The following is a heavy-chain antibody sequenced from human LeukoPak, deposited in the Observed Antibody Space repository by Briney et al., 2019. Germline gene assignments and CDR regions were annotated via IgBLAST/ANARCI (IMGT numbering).Heavy chain of an antibody. CDR2: ISYDGSNK. CDR1: GFTFSSYG. Sequence: GGSLRLSCAASGFTFSSYGMHWVRQAPGKGLEWVAVISYDGSNKYYADSVKGRFTISRDNSKNTLYLQMNSLRAKDTAVYYCAILGAARLRVFDYWGQGTLVTVSS. D-gene: IGHD6-6*01. V-gene: IGHV3-30*03. J-gene: IGHJ4*02. CDR3: AILGAARLRVFDY.